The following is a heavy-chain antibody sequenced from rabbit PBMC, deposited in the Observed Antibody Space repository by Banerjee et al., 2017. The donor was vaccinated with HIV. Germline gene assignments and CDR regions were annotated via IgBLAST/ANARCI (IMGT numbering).Heavy chain of an antibody. CDR3: ARDAWGAEDFDL. Sequence: QSLEESGGDLVKPGASLTLTCTASGFTFSSYWICWVRQAPGKGLEWITCIYTGDGNTHYASWAKGRFTISKTSSTTVTLQMTSLTVADTATYFCARDAWGAEDFDLWGPGT. CDR1: GFTFSSYW. V-gene: IGHV1S40*01. D-gene: IGHD4-1*01. J-gene: IGHJ4*01. CDR2: IYTGDGNT.